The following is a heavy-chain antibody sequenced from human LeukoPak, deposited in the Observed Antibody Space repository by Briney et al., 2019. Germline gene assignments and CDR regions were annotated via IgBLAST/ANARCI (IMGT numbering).Heavy chain of an antibody. J-gene: IGHJ6*03. V-gene: IGHV1-69*13. D-gene: IGHD6-13*01. CDR3: ARDSPPYSSSGYQRYYYYYMDV. Sequence: ASVKVSCKASGGTFSSYAISWVRQAPGQGLEWMGGIIPIFGTANYAQKFQGRVTITADESTSTAYMELSSLRSEDTAVYYCARDSPPYSSSGYQRYYYYYMDVWGKGTTVTVSS. CDR2: IIPIFGTA. CDR1: GGTFSSYA.